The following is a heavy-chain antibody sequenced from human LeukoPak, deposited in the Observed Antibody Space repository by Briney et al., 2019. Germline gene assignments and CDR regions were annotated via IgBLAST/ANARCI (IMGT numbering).Heavy chain of an antibody. CDR1: GYTFTSYG. Sequence: GASVKVSCKASGYTFTSYGISWVRQAPGQGLEWMGWISAYNGNTNYAQKLQGRVTMTTDTSTSTAYMELRSLRSDDTAVYYCASATSIALEGAFDIWGQGTMVTVSS. V-gene: IGHV1-18*01. CDR2: ISAYNGNT. D-gene: IGHD6-6*01. CDR3: ASATSIALEGAFDI. J-gene: IGHJ3*02.